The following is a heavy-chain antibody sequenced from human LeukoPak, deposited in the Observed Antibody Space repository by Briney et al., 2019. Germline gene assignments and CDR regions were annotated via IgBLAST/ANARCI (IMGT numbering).Heavy chain of an antibody. D-gene: IGHD3-10*01. Sequence: SETLSLTCAVYGGSFSGYYWSWIRQPPGKWLEWIGEINDSGTTNYNPSLKSRVTISEDTFRNQFSLKLSSVTAADTAVYYCARSGRYQIYWGRGTLVTVSS. CDR2: INDSGTT. CDR1: GGSFSGYY. V-gene: IGHV4-34*01. CDR3: ARSGRYQIY. J-gene: IGHJ4*02.